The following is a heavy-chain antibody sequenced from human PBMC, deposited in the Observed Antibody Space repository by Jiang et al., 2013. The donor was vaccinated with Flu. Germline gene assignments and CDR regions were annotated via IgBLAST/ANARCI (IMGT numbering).Heavy chain of an antibody. V-gene: IGHV1-3*01. CDR1: GYTFTSYA. D-gene: IGHD3-10*01. CDR3: ARVLLWFGEFDY. J-gene: IGHJ4*02. Sequence: SGAEVKKPGASVKVSCKASGYTFTSYAMHWVRQAPGQRLEWMGWINAGNGNTKYSQKFQGRVTITRDTSASTAYMELSSLRSEDTAVYYCARVLLWFGEFDYWGQGTLVTVSS. CDR2: INAGNGNT.